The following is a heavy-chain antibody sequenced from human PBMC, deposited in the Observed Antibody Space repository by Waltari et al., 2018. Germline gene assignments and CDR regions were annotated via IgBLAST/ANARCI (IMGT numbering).Heavy chain of an antibody. CDR3: ARDRAAGGGNWFDP. CDR1: GGSISSYY. V-gene: IGHV4-59*01. D-gene: IGHD6-13*01. Sequence: QVQLQESGPGLVKPSETLSLTCTVSGGSISSYYWSWIRQPPGKGLEWIGYIYYSGSTNYNPSLKSRVTISVDTSKNQFSLKLSSVTAADTAVYYCARDRAAGGGNWFDPWGQGTLVTVSS. J-gene: IGHJ5*02. CDR2: IYYSGST.